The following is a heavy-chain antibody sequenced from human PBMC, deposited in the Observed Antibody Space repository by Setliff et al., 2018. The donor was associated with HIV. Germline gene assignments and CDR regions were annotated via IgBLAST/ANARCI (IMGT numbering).Heavy chain of an antibody. Sequence: NPSETLSLTCTVSGGSISRSRNYWGWIRQPPGKGLEWIGSIFYSGSTYYNPSLKSRPTISVXTSKNQFSLKLNSVTAADTAVYYCARXXXXGDYWGQGTLVTVSS. CDR3: ARXXXXGDY. V-gene: IGHV4-39*01. CDR1: GGSISRSRNY. CDR2: IFYSGST. J-gene: IGHJ4*02.